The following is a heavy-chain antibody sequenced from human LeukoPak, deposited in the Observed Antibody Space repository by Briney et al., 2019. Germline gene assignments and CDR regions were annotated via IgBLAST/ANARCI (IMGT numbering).Heavy chain of an antibody. J-gene: IGHJ4*02. CDR2: INPNNGDT. Sequence: GASVKVSCKASGYTFTAQYMHWLRQAPGQGLEWMGWINPNNGDTKYAQNFLGRLIMTRDTSTTTAYMELSSLRSDDTAVYFCASYPRRVTTAPFDYWGQGTLVTVSS. D-gene: IGHD5-18*01. V-gene: IGHV1-2*02. CDR3: ASYPRRVTTAPFDY. CDR1: GYTFTAQY.